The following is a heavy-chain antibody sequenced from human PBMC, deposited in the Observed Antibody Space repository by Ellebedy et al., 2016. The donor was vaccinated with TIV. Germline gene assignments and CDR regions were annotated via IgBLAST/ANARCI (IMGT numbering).Heavy chain of an antibody. Sequence: GSLRLSXNFSGASISNYYWTWIRQPPGKGLEWIGYIYSSGSTNYNPSLKSRVTMSVDTSKNQFSLNLNSVTAADTAVYYCARRGQMEILRHAFEIWGQGTMVIVS. J-gene: IGHJ3*02. V-gene: IGHV4-59*01. CDR3: ARRGQMEILRHAFEI. CDR2: IYSSGST. CDR1: GASISNYY. D-gene: IGHD5-24*01.